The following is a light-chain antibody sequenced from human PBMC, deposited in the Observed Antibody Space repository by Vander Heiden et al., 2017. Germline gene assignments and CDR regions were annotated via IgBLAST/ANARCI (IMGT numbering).Light chain of an antibody. CDR3: QQYNNGPPIIT. V-gene: IGKV3-15*01. Sequence: EIVMPPSPAVLSVSPGERATLSCRASQSVDTNLAWYQQKPGQGRRLLIYGASTRATGTQARFSGSGYGTDFTLTISSLQSEDFGVYYGQQYNNGPPIITFGHGTKVEIK. CDR2: GAS. CDR1: QSVDTN. J-gene: IGKJ3*01.